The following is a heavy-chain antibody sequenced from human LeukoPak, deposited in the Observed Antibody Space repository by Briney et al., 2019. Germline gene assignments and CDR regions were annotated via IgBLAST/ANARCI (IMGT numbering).Heavy chain of an antibody. D-gene: IGHD3-10*01. J-gene: IGHJ3*01. CDR3: ARDHGSGTFDAFDF. V-gene: IGHV4-39*02. Sequence: SETLSLTCTVSGGSISSSSFYWGWIRQPPGRGLEWIGGIYYSGSTSYNPSLKSRVTISVDTSKNQFSLKLSSVTAADTAVYYCARDHGSGTFDAFDFWGQGTMVTVSS. CDR1: GGSISSSSFY. CDR2: IYYSGST.